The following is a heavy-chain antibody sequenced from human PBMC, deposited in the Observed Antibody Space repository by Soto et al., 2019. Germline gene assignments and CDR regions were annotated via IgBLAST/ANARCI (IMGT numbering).Heavy chain of an antibody. J-gene: IGHJ4*02. V-gene: IGHV3-48*02. CDR3: ARGYCNGGSCPEFDY. CDR2: ISSSSYTI. Sequence: EVQLVESGGGLVQPGGSLRLSCAASGFTFSSYSMHWVRQAPGKGLEWVSYISSSSYTIYYADSVKGRFTISRDNAKNSLYLQMNSLRDEDTAVYYCARGYCNGGSCPEFDYWGQGTLVTVSS. CDR1: GFTFSSYS. D-gene: IGHD2-15*01.